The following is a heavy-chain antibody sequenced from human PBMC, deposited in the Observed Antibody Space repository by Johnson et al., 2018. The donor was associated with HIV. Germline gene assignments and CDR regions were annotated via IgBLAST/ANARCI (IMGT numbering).Heavy chain of an antibody. CDR2: ISYDGSNK. Sequence: QVQLVESGGGVVQPGRSLRLSCAASGFTFSSYAMHWVRQAPGTGLEWVAVISYDGSNKYYADSVKGRFTISRDNSKNTLYLQMNSLRAEDTAVYYCGQSGRWYSSDWYGVLAMWGQGTMVTVSS. D-gene: IGHD6-19*01. V-gene: IGHV3-30-3*01. J-gene: IGHJ3*02. CDR3: GQSGRWYSSDWYGVLAM. CDR1: GFTFSSYA.